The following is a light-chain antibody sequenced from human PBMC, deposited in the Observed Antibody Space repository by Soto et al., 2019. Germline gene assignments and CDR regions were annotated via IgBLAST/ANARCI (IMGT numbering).Light chain of an antibody. CDR2: GIS. Sequence: EIVLTQSPGTLSLPPGERATLSCRASQSVSSSYLAWYQQKPGQAPRLLMYGISRRATGIPDRFSGSGSGTDFTLTITRLEPEDFAVYYCQQYVTSSPRTFGQGTKVDIK. J-gene: IGKJ1*01. CDR3: QQYVTSSPRT. CDR1: QSVSSSY. V-gene: IGKV3-20*01.